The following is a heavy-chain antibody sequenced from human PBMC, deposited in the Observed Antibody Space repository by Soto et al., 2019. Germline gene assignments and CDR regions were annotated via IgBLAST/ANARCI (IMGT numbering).Heavy chain of an antibody. CDR2: INPNHGGT. Sequence: QVQLVQSGAEVRKPGASVKVSCKASGYTFSDYYIHWVRQAPGQGLEWMGWINPNHGGTNYAQRFQGWVTMTRDTSITTAYMELTSLKSDDTAMYYCARDLLQMGTTRYQLDYWGQGTLVTVSS. V-gene: IGHV1-2*04. J-gene: IGHJ4*02. CDR3: ARDLLQMGTTRYQLDY. D-gene: IGHD3-9*01. CDR1: GYTFSDYY.